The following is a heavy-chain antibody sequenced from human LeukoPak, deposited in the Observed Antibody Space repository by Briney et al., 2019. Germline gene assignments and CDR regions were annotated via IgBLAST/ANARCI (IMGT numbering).Heavy chain of an antibody. V-gene: IGHV4-38-2*02. Sequence: SETLSLTCAVSGYSITSGFSWGWIRQPPGKGLEWIADISYYGRTNYQSILQSRLTISRDTSKNEFSLRLTSVTASDTAVYYCVREGAVPGIDPWGQGTLVTVSS. CDR1: GYSITSGFS. CDR2: ISYYGRT. J-gene: IGHJ5*02. CDR3: VREGAVPGIDP. D-gene: IGHD3-16*01.